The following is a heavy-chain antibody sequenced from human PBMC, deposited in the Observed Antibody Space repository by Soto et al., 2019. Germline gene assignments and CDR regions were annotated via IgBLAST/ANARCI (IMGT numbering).Heavy chain of an antibody. CDR2: ISAHTGSS. V-gene: IGHV1-18*01. CDR1: GYTFTSSG. J-gene: IGHJ3*01. Sequence: QVQLVQSGAEVKKPGASVKVSCKASGYTFTSSGMSWVRQAPGQGLEWMGWISAHTGSSEIAQRFPGRVTMTSDRSTSSAYMEVRSLRSDDTAVYYCARAFFYQGSASRGYSFDAFDFWGPGTLVTVSS. D-gene: IGHD3-22*01. CDR3: ARAFFYQGSASRGYSFDAFDF.